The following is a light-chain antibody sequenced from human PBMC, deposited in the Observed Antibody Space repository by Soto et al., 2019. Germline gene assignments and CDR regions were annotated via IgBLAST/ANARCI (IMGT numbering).Light chain of an antibody. V-gene: IGKV1-5*03. CDR1: QSISNW. CDR2: RAS. CDR3: QQYDSYIT. J-gene: IGKJ4*02. Sequence: DIQMTQSPSTLSASVGVRVTITCRASQSISNWLAWYQQKPGKAPKLLIFRASSLESGVPSRFSGSGEGTEFTLTITSLQPEDFATYYCQQYDSYITFGGGTKVEIK.